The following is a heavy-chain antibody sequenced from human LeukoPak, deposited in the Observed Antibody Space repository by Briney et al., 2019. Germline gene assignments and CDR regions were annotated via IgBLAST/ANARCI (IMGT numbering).Heavy chain of an antibody. J-gene: IGHJ6*02. CDR3: ARKDCSGGSCYRAYYYYGMDV. CDR1: GFTFKNYA. Sequence: GGSLRLSCAASGFTFKNYAMNWVRQSPGQGLEWVSTISGDAVTSWYADSVKGRFTVSRDNSKNIVFLQMNNLRAEDTAVYYCARKDCSGGSCYRAYYYYGMDVWGQGTTVTVSS. V-gene: IGHV3-23*01. D-gene: IGHD2-15*01. CDR2: ISGDAVTS.